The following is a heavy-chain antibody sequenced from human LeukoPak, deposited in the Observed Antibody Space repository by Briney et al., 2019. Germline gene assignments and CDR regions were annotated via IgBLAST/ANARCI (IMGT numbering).Heavy chain of an antibody. D-gene: IGHD1-26*01. CDR1: GGTFSSYA. Sequence: GASVKVSCKASGGTFSSYAISWVRQAPGQGLEWMGGIIPIFGTANYAQKFQGRVTMTTDTSTSTAYMELRSLRSDDTAVYYCAREWELPHYYYYGMDVWGQGTTVAVSS. CDR3: AREWELPHYYYYGMDV. CDR2: IIPIFGTA. J-gene: IGHJ6*02. V-gene: IGHV1-69*05.